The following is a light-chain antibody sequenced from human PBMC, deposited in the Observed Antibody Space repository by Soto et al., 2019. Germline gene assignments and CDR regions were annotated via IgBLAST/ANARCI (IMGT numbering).Light chain of an antibody. CDR3: QQYGGSPRT. Sequence: EIVTTQSPATLSVSPGEGVTLSCRASQSVSSNLAWYQQKPGQAPRLLIHDAFIRATGIPDRFSGSGSGTDFTLTIARLEPEDFAVYYCQQYGGSPRTFGQGTRLEIK. J-gene: IGKJ5*01. CDR2: DAF. V-gene: IGKV3-20*01. CDR1: QSVSSN.